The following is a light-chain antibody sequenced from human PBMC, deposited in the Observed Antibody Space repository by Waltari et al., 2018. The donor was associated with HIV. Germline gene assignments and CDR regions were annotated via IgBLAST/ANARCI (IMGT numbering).Light chain of an antibody. J-gene: IGLJ3*02. CDR2: QNT. V-gene: IGLV3-1*01. CDR3: QAWDSSTDVV. CDR1: ELGDKY. Sequence: SYNLTQPHSVSVSPGQTATITCYGEELGDKYTCRYQQRPGQSPVLFISQNTNRPSGIPERFSGSASGNTATLTISGTQAVDEADYYCQAWDSSTDVVFGGGTKLTVL.